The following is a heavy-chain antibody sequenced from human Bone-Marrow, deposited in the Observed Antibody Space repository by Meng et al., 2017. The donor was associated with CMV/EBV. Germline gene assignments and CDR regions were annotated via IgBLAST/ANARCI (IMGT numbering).Heavy chain of an antibody. V-gene: IGHV3-30-3*01. CDR1: GFTFSSYA. CDR2: ISYDGSNK. CDR3: ATQWFDP. Sequence: LSLTCAASGFTFSSYAMHWVRQAPGKGLEWVAVISYDGSNKYYADSVKGRFTIFRDNSKNTLYLQMNSLRAEDTAVYYCATQWFDPWGQGTLVTVSS. J-gene: IGHJ5*02.